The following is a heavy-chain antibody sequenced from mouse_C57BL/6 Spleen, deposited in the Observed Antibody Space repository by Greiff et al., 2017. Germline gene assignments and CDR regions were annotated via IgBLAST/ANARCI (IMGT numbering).Heavy chain of an antibody. CDR3: AREGVITTVVGDY. D-gene: IGHD1-1*01. V-gene: IGHV1-53*01. CDR1: GYTFTSYW. Sequence: VQLQPPGTELVQPGASVKLSCKASGYTFTSYWMHWVKQRPGQGLEWIGNINPSNGGTNYNEKFKSKATLTVDKSSSTAYMQLSSLTSEDSAVYYCAREGVITTVVGDYWGQGTTLTVSS. CDR2: INPSNGGT. J-gene: IGHJ2*01.